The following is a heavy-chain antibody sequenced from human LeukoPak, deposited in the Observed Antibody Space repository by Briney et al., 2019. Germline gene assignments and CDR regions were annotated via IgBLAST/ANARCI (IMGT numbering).Heavy chain of an antibody. V-gene: IGHV4-59*01. CDR2: IYYSGST. Sequence: PSETLSLTCTVSGGSISSYYWSWIRQPPGKGLEWIGYIYYSGSTNYNPSLKSRVTISVDTSKNQFSLKLSSVTAADTAVYYCARGSGSQLWPEGPFDYWGQGTLVTVSS. J-gene: IGHJ4*02. CDR1: GGSISSYY. CDR3: ARGSGSQLWPEGPFDY. D-gene: IGHD5-18*01.